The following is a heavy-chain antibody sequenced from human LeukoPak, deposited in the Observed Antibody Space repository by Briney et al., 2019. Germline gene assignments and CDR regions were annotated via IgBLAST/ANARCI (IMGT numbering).Heavy chain of an antibody. V-gene: IGHV3-7*01. D-gene: IGHD2-15*01. CDR2: IKEDGSEK. CDR1: GFTFSRFW. J-gene: IGHJ3*02. Sequence: GGSLRLSCAASGFTFSRFWMSWVRQAPGKGLEWVANIKEDGSEKYYVDSVKGRFTLYRDYSQNTLLLQMNNLRAEDTSLYYCARGKTSDDIVEDAFDIWGQGTMVAVSS. CDR3: ARGKTSDDIVEDAFDI.